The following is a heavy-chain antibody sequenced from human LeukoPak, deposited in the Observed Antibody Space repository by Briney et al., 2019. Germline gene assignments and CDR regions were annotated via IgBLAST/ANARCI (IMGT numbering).Heavy chain of an antibody. CDR2: ISSSSSYI. CDR3: ARYCSSTSCPTYYYYYYMDV. CDR1: GLTFGDFA. Sequence: PGGSLRLSCAASGLTFGDFAMYWVRQAPGKGLEWVSSISSSSSYIYYADSVKGRFTISRDNAKNSLYLQMNSLRAEDTAVYYCARYCSSTSCPTYYYYYYMDVWGKGTTVTVSS. V-gene: IGHV3-21*01. D-gene: IGHD2-2*01. J-gene: IGHJ6*03.